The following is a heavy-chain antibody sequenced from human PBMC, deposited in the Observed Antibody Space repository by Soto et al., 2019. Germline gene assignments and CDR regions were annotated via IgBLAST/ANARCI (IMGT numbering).Heavy chain of an antibody. D-gene: IGHD2-2*01. V-gene: IGHV1-69*01. CDR1: GGVFSNSA. CDR2: IVPVFGTP. J-gene: IGHJ4*02. Sequence: QVQLVQSGTEVKKPGSSVKLSCKASGGVFSNSALTWVRQAPGQGLEWVGGIVPVFGTPNYAPKFQGRVTVTADESARTGYMELSRLTSEDTAMYFCARGSNYLSTRYYFANWGQGTLVTVSS. CDR3: ARGSNYLSTRYYFAN.